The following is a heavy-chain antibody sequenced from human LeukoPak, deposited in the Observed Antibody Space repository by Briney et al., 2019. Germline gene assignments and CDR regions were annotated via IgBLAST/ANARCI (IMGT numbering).Heavy chain of an antibody. CDR2: ISAYNGNT. J-gene: IGHJ5*02. CDR3: ARDNRGFIITMVRGVSCWFDP. D-gene: IGHD3-10*01. Sequence: ASVKVSCKASGYTFTSYGISWVRQAPGQGLEWMGWISAYNGNTNYAQKLQGRVTMTTDTSTSTAYMELRSLRSDDTAVYYCARDNRGFIITMVRGVSCWFDPWGQGTLVTVSS. V-gene: IGHV1-18*01. CDR1: GYTFTSYG.